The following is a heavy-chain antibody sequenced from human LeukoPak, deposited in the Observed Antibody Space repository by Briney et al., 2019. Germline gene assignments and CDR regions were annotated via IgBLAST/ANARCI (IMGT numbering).Heavy chain of an antibody. CDR3: ARELPREVTLDY. CDR1: EFNFFSYG. V-gene: IGHV3-74*01. J-gene: IGHJ4*01. Sequence: GGSLRLSCVASEFNFFSYGMQWVRQAPGKGLVWVSRIFTDGSTTSYADSVEGRFTISRDNAKNTLYLQMNSLRAEDTAVYYCARELPREVTLDYWDQGTLVTVSP. CDR2: IFTDGSTT. D-gene: IGHD2-21*02.